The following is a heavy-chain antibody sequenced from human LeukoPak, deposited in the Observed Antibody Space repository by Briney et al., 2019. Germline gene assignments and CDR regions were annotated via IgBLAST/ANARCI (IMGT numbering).Heavy chain of an antibody. CDR2: ISAYNGNT. Sequence: ASVKVSCKASGYTFTSYGISWVRQAPGQGLEWMGWISAYNGNTNYAQKLQGRVTMTTDTSTSTAYMELRSLRSDDTAVYHCARFRQYYYYMDVWGKGTTVTVSS. CDR3: ARFRQYYYYMDV. V-gene: IGHV1-18*01. J-gene: IGHJ6*03. CDR1: GYTFTSYG.